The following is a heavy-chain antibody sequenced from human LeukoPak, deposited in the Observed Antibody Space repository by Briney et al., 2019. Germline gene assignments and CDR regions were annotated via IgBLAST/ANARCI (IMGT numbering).Heavy chain of an antibody. CDR1: GYTFTVNH. V-gene: IGHV1-2*02. J-gene: IGHJ2*01. CDR2: IDPNSGGT. Sequence: ASVKVSCKASGYTFTVNHVHWVRQAPGRGLEWMGWIDPNSGGTKYAQKFQDRVAMTSDTSISTAYMELSGLRSDDTAVYFCAREADIVSFDLWGRGTLVTVSS. D-gene: IGHD3-16*02. CDR3: AREADIVSFDL.